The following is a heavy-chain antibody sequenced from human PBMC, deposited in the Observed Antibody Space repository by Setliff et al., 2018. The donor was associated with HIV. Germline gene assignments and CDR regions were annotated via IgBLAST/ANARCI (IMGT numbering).Heavy chain of an antibody. V-gene: IGHV4-38-2*01. J-gene: IGHJ4*02. CDR2: IYHSGST. CDR1: GYSISSGYY. D-gene: IGHD4-17*01. CDR3: ARRKGGYGLDV. Sequence: SETLSLTCAVSGYSISSGYYWGWIRQPPGKGLEWIGEIYHSGSTNYNPSLKSRVTISVDKSKNQFSLKLISVTAADTAVYYCARRKGGYGLDVWGQGTLVTVSS.